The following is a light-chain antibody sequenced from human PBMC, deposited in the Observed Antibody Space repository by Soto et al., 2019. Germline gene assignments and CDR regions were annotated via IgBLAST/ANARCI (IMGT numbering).Light chain of an antibody. V-gene: IGLV2-14*01. Sequence: QSALTQPASVSGSPGQSITISCTGSRTDVGGYNYVSWCQQHPGQLPKLMIYDVSTRPSGVSHRFAGAKPGNTASLTISGLQAEDEADYYCSSYTSSSTLVVCGGGTQLTVL. CDR3: SSYTSSSTLVV. J-gene: IGLJ2*01. CDR2: DVS. CDR1: RTDVGGYNY.